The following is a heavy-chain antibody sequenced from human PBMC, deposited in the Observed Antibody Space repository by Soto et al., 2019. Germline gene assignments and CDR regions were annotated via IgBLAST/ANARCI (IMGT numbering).Heavy chain of an antibody. CDR3: ARLHSSGWYAEDAFDI. CDR2: IYPGDSDT. CDR1: GYSFTSYW. D-gene: IGHD6-19*01. J-gene: IGHJ3*02. V-gene: IGHV5-51*01. Sequence: GESLKISCKGSGYSFTSYWIGWVRQMPGKGLEWMGIIYPGDSDTRYSPSFQGQVTISADKSISTAYLQWSSLKASDTAMYYCARLHSSGWYAEDAFDIWGQGTMVTVSS.